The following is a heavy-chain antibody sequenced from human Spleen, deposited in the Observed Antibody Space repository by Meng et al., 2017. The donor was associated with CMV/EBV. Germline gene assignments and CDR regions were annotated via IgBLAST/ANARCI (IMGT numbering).Heavy chain of an antibody. CDR1: GFTFSSYG. J-gene: IGHJ6*02. CDR2: ISGSGGST. D-gene: IGHD6-13*01. CDR3: ARVAAAGRGMDV. Sequence: GGSLRLSCAASGFTFSSYGMHWVRQAPGKGLEWVSAISGSGGSTYYADSVKGRFTISRDNAKNSLYLQMNSLRAEDTAVYYCARVAAAGRGMDVWGPGTTVTVSS. V-gene: IGHV3-23*01.